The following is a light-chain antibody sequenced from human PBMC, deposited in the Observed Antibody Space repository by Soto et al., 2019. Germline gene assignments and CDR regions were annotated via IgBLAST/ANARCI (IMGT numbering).Light chain of an antibody. J-gene: IGLJ1*01. CDR2: DVS. V-gene: IGLV2-11*01. CDR3: CSYAGSFYV. CDR1: SSDFGGYNY. Sequence: QSALTQPRSVSGSPGQSVTISCTGTSSDFGGYNYVSWYQQHPGKAPKLMIYDVSERPSGVPDRFSGSKSGNTASLTISGLQDEDEADYYCCSYAGSFYVFGSGTKVTVL.